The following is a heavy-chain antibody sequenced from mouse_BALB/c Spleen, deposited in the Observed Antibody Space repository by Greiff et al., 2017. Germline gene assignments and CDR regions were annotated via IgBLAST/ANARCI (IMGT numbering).Heavy chain of an antibody. Sequence: EVQVVESGGGLVKPGGSLKLSCAASGFTFSSYAMSWVRQTPEKRLEWVATISSGGSYTYYPDSVKGRFTISRDNAKNTLYLQMSSLRSEDTAMYYCARHDGYYGGAMDYWGQGTSVTVSS. CDR1: GFTFSSYA. CDR3: ARHDGYYGGAMDY. CDR2: ISSGGSYT. V-gene: IGHV5-9-3*01. J-gene: IGHJ4*01. D-gene: IGHD2-3*01.